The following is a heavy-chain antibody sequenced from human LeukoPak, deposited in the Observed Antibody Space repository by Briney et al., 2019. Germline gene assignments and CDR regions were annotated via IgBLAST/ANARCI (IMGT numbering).Heavy chain of an antibody. J-gene: IGHJ4*02. CDR1: GYTLTELS. Sequence: ASVKVSCKVSGYTLTELSMHWVRQAPGKGLEWMGGFDPEDGETIYAQKFQGRVTMTEDTSTDTAYMELSSLRSEDTAVYYCATVHDFWSGYSEYYFDYWGQGTLVTVSS. D-gene: IGHD3-3*01. CDR3: ATVHDFWSGYSEYYFDY. CDR2: FDPEDGET. V-gene: IGHV1-24*01.